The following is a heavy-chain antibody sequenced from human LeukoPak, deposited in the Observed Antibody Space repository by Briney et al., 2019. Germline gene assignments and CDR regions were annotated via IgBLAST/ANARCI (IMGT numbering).Heavy chain of an antibody. Sequence: GRSLRLSCAASGFTFSSYAMHWVRQAPGKGLEWVAVISYDGSNKYYADSVKGRFTISRDNSKNTLYLQMNSLRAEDTAVYYCARRAPGPAEYFQHWGQGTLVTVSS. CDR1: GFTFSSYA. V-gene: IGHV3-30-3*01. J-gene: IGHJ1*01. CDR3: ARRAPGPAEYFQH. CDR2: ISYDGSNK.